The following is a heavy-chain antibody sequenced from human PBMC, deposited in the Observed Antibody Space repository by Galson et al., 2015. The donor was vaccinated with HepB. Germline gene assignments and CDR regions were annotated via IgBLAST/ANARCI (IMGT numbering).Heavy chain of an antibody. CDR3: AKEGIAVAGTFDY. J-gene: IGHJ4*02. D-gene: IGHD6-19*01. CDR1: GFTFSSYG. V-gene: IGHV3-30*18. CDR2: ISYDGSNK. Sequence: SLRLSCAASGFTFSSYGMHWVRQAPGKGLEWVAVISYDGSNKYYADSVKGRFTISRDNSKNTLYLQMNSLRAEDTAVYYCAKEGIAVAGTFDYWGQGTLVTVSS.